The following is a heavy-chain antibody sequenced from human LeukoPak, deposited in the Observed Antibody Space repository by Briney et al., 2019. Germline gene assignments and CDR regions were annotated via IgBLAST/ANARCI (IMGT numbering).Heavy chain of an antibody. J-gene: IGHJ4*02. CDR2: ITWNSGSR. CDR3: VKDQGLSAYHLHY. D-gene: IGHD3-16*02. Sequence: GGSLRLSCAASGFTFDNYAMHWVRQAPGKGLEWVSGITWNSGSRGYADSVKGRFTISRDNAKNSLSLQINNLRVEDTAFYYCVKDQGLSAYHLHYWGQGTLDSVSS. V-gene: IGHV3-9*01. CDR1: GFTFDNYA.